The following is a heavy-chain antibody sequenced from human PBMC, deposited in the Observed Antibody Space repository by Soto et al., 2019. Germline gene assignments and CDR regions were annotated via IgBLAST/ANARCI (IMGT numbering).Heavy chain of an antibody. J-gene: IGHJ3*01. CDR3: ARDQLYYNDISGRPLNAFDV. D-gene: IGHD3-22*01. CDR1: GFTFRNYC. V-gene: IGHV3-48*01. CDR2: IGLGSSTK. Sequence: PGGSLRLSCAASGFTFRNYCMNWVRQAPGKGLEWVSYIGLGSSTKYYADSVEGRFTISRDNAKNSLYLQMNSLRAEDTAVYYCARDQLYYNDISGRPLNAFDVWGQGTMVTVS.